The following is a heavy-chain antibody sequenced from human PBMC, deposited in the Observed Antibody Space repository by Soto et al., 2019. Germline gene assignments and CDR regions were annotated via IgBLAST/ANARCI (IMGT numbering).Heavy chain of an antibody. D-gene: IGHD1-7*01. CDR3: ARTGIPGTTRWFDP. CDR2: IIPIFGTA. J-gene: IGHJ5*02. Sequence: QVQLVQSGAEVKKPGSSVKVSCKASGGTFSSYAISWVRQAPGQGLEWMGGIIPIFGTANYAQKFQGRVTITADESTSTAYMELSSLRSEDTAVYYCARTGIPGTTRWFDPWGQGTLVTVSS. CDR1: GGTFSSYA. V-gene: IGHV1-69*12.